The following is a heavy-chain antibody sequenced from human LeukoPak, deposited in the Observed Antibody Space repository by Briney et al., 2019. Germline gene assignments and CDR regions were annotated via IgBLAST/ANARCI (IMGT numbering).Heavy chain of an antibody. D-gene: IGHD3-9*01. CDR2: MSSRSGTT. V-gene: IGHV3-11*01. CDR3: VTDGTPERITIFSHYFDS. CDR1: GFRFGDYY. J-gene: IGHJ4*02. Sequence: GGSLRLSCEASGFRFGDYYMAWIRQAPGKGLEWISWMSSRSGTTQYADSMKGRFTISRDNAMNSLYLQMNSLTAEDTAVYYCVTDGTPERITIFSHYFDSWGQGTLVTVSS.